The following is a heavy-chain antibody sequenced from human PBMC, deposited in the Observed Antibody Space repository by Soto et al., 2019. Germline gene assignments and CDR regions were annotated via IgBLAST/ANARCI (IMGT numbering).Heavy chain of an antibody. V-gene: IGHV4-31*03. Sequence: SETLSLTCTFSGGSIISGCYYWSWIRQHPGKGLEWIGYIYYSGSTYYNPSLKSRVTISVDTSKNQFSLKLSSVTAADTAVYYCARVGYCSSTSCYGLVYGMDVWGQGTTVTVSS. CDR3: ARVGYCSSTSCYGLVYGMDV. CDR2: IYYSGST. J-gene: IGHJ6*02. CDR1: GGSIISGCYY. D-gene: IGHD2-2*01.